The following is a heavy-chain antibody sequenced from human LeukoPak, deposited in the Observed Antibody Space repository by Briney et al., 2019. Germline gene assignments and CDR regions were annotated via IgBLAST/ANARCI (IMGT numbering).Heavy chain of an antibody. CDR2: ISGYDGYA. CDR1: GYSFTSYG. CDR3: ARAPPGLTFGPGDY. V-gene: IGHV1-18*01. D-gene: IGHD1-14*01. Sequence: GASVKVSFKASGYSFTSYGMTWVRQAPGQGLVWMGWISGYDGYAKYAENLQGRVTLTIDTSTTAAYMEMRSLGSDDTAVYSCARAPPGLTFGPGDYWGQGSLVIVSS. J-gene: IGHJ4*02.